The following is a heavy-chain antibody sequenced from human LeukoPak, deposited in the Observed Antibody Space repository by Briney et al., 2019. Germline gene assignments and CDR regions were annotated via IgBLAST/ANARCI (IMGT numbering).Heavy chain of an antibody. CDR1: GFTFSTYA. Sequence: PGRSLRLSCAASGFTFSTYAMYWVRQAPGKGLEWVAVISYDGSNKYYADSVKGRFTISRDNSKNTLYLQMNSLRAEDTAVNYCARGGSAWAIDCWGQGTLVTVSS. D-gene: IGHD6-19*01. V-gene: IGHV3-30-3*01. CDR2: ISYDGSNK. J-gene: IGHJ4*02. CDR3: ARGGSAWAIDC.